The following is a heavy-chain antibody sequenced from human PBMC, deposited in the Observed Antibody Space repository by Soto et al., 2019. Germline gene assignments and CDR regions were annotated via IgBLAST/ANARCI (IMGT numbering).Heavy chain of an antibody. CDR1: GFTFSSYA. V-gene: IGHV3-23*01. D-gene: IGHD3-22*01. J-gene: IGHJ4*02. Sequence: GSLRLSCAASGFTFSSYAMSWVRQAPGKGLEWVSAISGSGGSTYYADSVKGRFTISRDNSKNTLYLQVNSLRAEDTAVYYCAKSPMIVVVPTDYWGRGTLVTVSS. CDR2: ISGSGGST. CDR3: AKSPMIVVVPTDY.